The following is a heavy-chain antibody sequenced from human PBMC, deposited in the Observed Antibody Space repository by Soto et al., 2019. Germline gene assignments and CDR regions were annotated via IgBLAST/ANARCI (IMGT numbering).Heavy chain of an antibody. V-gene: IGHV3-11*06. J-gene: IGHJ6*02. CDR3: ARGHYGLDV. CDR2: ISPTGTNA. CDR1: GFTFSDWY. Sequence: GGSLRLSCAASGFTFSDWYMSWIRQAPGKGLEWVSYISPTGTNADYADSVKGRFTISRDNGRNSLYLQMNGLRAEDTAVYYCARGHYGLDVWGQGTTVTVS.